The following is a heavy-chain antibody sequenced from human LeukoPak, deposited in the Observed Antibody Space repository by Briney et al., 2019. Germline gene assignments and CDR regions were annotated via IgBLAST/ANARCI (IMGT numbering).Heavy chain of an antibody. D-gene: IGHD3-10*01. V-gene: IGHV3-33*05. J-gene: IGHJ3*02. CDR3: AREGYYGAFDI. Sequence: GGSLRLSCVTSGFTFRNYGMQWVRQAPGKGLEWVAVISHDGTTTFYADSVKGRFTISRDNAKNSLSLQMNSLRDDDTAVYYCAREGYYGAFDIWGQGTVVTVSS. CDR2: ISHDGTTT. CDR1: GFTFRNYG.